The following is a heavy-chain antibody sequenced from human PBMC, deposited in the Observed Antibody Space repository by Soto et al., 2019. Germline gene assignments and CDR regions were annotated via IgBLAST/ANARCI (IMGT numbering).Heavy chain of an antibody. D-gene: IGHD6-25*01. CDR3: ARDKGEQRLGPHY. V-gene: IGHV1-69*13. CDR1: GGTXTSYA. J-gene: IGHJ4*02. Sequence: SXKVVFRASGGTXTSYAIGVARQASGQGLEWMGGIIPIFGTAKYAQKFQGRVTITADESTRTADMELSSLISEDTDVYYCARDKGEQRLGPHYWGQGTLGTVSS. CDR2: IIPIFGTA.